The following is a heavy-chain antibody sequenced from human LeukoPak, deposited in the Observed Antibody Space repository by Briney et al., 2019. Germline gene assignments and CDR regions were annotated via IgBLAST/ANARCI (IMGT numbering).Heavy chain of an antibody. J-gene: IGHJ6*02. V-gene: IGHV3-30-3*01. CDR1: GFTFSSYA. Sequence: GGSLRLSCAASGFTFSSYAMHWVRKAPGKGLEWVAVISYDGSNKYYADSVKGRFTISRDNSKNTLYLQMNSLRAEDTAVYYCARENYDILTGHRMDVWGQGTTVTVSS. CDR3: ARENYDILTGHRMDV. CDR2: ISYDGSNK. D-gene: IGHD3-9*01.